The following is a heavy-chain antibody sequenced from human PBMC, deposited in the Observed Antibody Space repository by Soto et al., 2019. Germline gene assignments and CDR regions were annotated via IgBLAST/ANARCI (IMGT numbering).Heavy chain of an antibody. Sequence: PSETLSLTCTVSGGSISSYYWSWIRQPPGKGLEWIGYIYYSGSTNYNPSLKSRVTISVDTSKNQFSLKLSSVTATDTAVYYCAREEAYYDILTGYYRAEYFQYWGQGTLVTVSS. V-gene: IGHV4-59*01. CDR2: IYYSGST. J-gene: IGHJ1*01. CDR3: AREEAYYDILTGYYRAEYFQY. D-gene: IGHD3-9*01. CDR1: GGSISSYY.